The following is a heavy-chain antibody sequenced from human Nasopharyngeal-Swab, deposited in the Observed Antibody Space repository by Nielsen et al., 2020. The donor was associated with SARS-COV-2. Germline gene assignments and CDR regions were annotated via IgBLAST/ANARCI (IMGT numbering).Heavy chain of an antibody. D-gene: IGHD4-17*01. V-gene: IGHV3-74*01. CDR2: INSDGSST. CDR3: PSLYGDYYYYYMDV. Sequence: WIRQPPGKGLVWVSRINSDGSSTSYADSVKGRFTISRDNAKNTLYLQMNSLRAEDTAVYYCPSLYGDYYYYYMDVWGKGTTVTVSS. J-gene: IGHJ6*03.